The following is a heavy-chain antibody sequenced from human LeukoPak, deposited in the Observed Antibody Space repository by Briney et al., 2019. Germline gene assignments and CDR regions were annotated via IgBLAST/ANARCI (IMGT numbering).Heavy chain of an antibody. J-gene: IGHJ4*02. V-gene: IGHV1-18*01. CDR1: GYTFTSYG. CDR3: ARAGYSGSKGLVDY. Sequence: GASVNVSCKASGYTFTSYGISWVRQAPGQGLEWMGWISPYNGNTNYAQKLQGRVTITTDTSTSTAYMELRSLRSDDTAVYYCARAGYSGSKGLVDYWGQGTLVTVSS. CDR2: ISPYNGNT. D-gene: IGHD1-26*01.